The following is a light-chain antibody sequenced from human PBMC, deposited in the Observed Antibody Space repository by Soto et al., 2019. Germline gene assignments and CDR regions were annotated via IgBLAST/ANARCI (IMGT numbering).Light chain of an antibody. CDR2: EVT. Sequence: QSVLTQPPSASGSPAQSVTISCTGTSSDVGGYDYVSWYQQHPGKAPKLMIYEVTIRPPGVSDRFSGSKSGNTASLTVSGLQAEDEADYYCSSYTGGNPSYVFGTGTKLTVL. CDR3: SSYTGGNPSYV. CDR1: SSDVGGYDY. J-gene: IGLJ1*01. V-gene: IGLV2-8*01.